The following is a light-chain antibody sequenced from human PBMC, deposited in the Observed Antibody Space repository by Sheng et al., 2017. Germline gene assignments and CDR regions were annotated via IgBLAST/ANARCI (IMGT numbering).Light chain of an antibody. V-gene: IGKV1-39*01. CDR1: QSISTY. CDR3: QQSYRAPRT. Sequence: DIQMTQSPSSLSASVGDRVTISCRASQSISTYLNWYQQKPGKAPDLLIYAASTLQSGVPSRFSGSGSGTDFTLTISSLQPEDFATYYCQQSYRAPRTFGLGTKVEMK. CDR2: AAS. J-gene: IGKJ1*01.